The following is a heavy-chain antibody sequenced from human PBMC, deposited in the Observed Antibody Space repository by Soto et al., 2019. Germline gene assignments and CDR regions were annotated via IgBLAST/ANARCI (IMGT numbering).Heavy chain of an antibody. CDR2: TYYRSKWYN. CDR1: GGRVSRKGAA. CDR3: ARVVVVTASPGYYTYYGMDV. Sequence: PTLSGTCAITGGRVSRKGAAWNWNRQSPSRGLEWLGRTYYRSKWYNDYAVSVKSRITINPDTSKNQFSLQLNSVTPEDTAVYYCARVVVVTASPGYYTYYGMDVWSQANPVTVS. J-gene: IGHJ6*02. V-gene: IGHV6-1*01. D-gene: IGHD2-21*02.